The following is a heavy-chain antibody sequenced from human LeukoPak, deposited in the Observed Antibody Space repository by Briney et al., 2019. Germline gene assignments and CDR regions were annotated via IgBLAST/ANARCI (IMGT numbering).Heavy chain of an antibody. J-gene: IGHJ3*02. V-gene: IGHV4-59*01. CDR3: AREFAYCSGGSCYEGGAFDI. D-gene: IGHD2-15*01. CDR1: GGSISSYY. Sequence: SETLSLTCTVSGGSISSYYWSWIRQPPGKGLEWIGYIYYSGSTNYNPSLKSRVTISVDTSKNQFSLKLSSVTAADTAVYYCAREFAYCSGGSCYEGGAFDIWGQGTMVTVSS. CDR2: IYYSGST.